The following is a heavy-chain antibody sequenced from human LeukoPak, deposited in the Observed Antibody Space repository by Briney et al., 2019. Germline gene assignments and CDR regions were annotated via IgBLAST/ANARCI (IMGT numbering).Heavy chain of an antibody. J-gene: IGHJ4*02. D-gene: IGHD2-21*02. CDR2: INPSGGST. CDR3: ARDREGPYCGGDCYSGFDY. Sequence: ASVKVSCTASGYTFTSYYMHWVRQAPGQGLEWMGIINPSGGSTSYAQKFQGRVTMTRDTSTSTVYMELSSLRSEDTAVYYCARDREGPYCGGDCYSGFDYWGQGTLVTVSS. CDR1: GYTFTSYY. V-gene: IGHV1-46*01.